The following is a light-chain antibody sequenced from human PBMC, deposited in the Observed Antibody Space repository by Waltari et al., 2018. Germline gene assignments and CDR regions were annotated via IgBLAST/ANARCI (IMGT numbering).Light chain of an antibody. V-gene: IGKV1-9*01. J-gene: IGKJ4*01. CDR3: QQLNSYPPA. Sequence: DIQLTQSPSSLSASVGARVTITCRASQDISSYLAGYQQKPGKAPRLLIYAASTLQSGVPSRFSGSGSGTEFTLTLSSLQPEDFATYFCQQLNSYPPAFGGGTKVEIK. CDR2: AAS. CDR1: QDISSY.